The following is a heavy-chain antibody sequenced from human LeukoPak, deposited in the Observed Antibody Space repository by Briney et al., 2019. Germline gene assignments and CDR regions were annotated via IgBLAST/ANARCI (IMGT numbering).Heavy chain of an antibody. Sequence: GGSLRLSCAASGFTFSNYWMHWVRQAPGEALMWVSRIRSDGSSTTYADSVKGRFTISRDNAKNTLYLQMNSLRAEDTAVYYCSRDSLSSCGGDCYSGLDVWGQGTTVTVSS. CDR2: IRSDGSST. V-gene: IGHV3-74*01. CDR1: GFTFSNYW. J-gene: IGHJ6*02. D-gene: IGHD2-21*02. CDR3: SRDSLSSCGGDCYSGLDV.